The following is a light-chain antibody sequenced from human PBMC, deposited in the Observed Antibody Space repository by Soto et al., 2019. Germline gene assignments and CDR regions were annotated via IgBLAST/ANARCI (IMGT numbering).Light chain of an antibody. Sequence: QSVLTQPASVSGSPGQSITISCTGTSSDVGGYNYVSWCQQHPGKAPKLMIYDVSNRPSGVSNRFSGSKSANTASLTISGLQAEDEADYYCSSYTSSSTRVFGTGTKVTVL. CDR1: SSDVGGYNY. CDR2: DVS. CDR3: SSYTSSSTRV. J-gene: IGLJ1*01. V-gene: IGLV2-14*01.